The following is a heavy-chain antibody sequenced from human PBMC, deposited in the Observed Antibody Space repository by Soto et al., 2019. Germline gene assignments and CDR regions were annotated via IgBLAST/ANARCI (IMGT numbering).Heavy chain of an antibody. Sequence: ASVKVSCKVSGYTFTDYYMHWVQQAPGKGLEWMGLVDPEDGETIYAEKFQGRVTITADTSTDTAYMELSSLRSEDTAVYYCAKHLGIAAAVTADYWGQGTLVTVSS. CDR3: AKHLGIAAAVTADY. J-gene: IGHJ4*02. V-gene: IGHV1-69-2*01. CDR2: VDPEDGET. CDR1: GYTFTDYY. D-gene: IGHD6-13*01.